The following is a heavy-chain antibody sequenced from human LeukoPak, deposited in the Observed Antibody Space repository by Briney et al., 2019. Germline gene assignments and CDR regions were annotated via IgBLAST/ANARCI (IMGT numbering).Heavy chain of an antibody. V-gene: IGHV4-4*07. CDR2: IYTSGST. J-gene: IGHJ4*02. Sequence: SETLSLTCTVSGGSISSYYWSWIRQPAGKGLEWIGRIYTSGSTNYNPSLKSRVTMSVDTSKNQFSLKLSSVTAADAAVYYCARSRYSSSWFDYWGQGTLVTVSS. D-gene: IGHD6-13*01. CDR3: ARSRYSSSWFDY. CDR1: GGSISSYY.